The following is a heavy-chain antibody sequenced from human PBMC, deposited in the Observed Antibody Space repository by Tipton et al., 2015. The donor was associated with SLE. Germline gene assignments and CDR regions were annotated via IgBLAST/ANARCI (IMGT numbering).Heavy chain of an antibody. CDR1: GDSINTHY. V-gene: IGHV4-59*11. Sequence: TLSLTCTVSGDSINTHYWSWFRQSPGRGLEWIGYIHYTGVTDYNPSLRSRVTISADTSKNQFSLKLRSVTAADTAVYYCARGLRADRSSHFDYWGQGTLATVSS. D-gene: IGHD3-22*01. CDR2: IHYTGVT. CDR3: ARGLRADRSSHFDY. J-gene: IGHJ4*02.